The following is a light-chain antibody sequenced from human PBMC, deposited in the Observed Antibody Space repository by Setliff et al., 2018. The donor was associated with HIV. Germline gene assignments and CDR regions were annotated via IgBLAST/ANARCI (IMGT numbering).Light chain of an antibody. CDR2: GNS. CDR1: SSNIGAGYD. Sequence: QSALTQPPSVSGAPGQRVTISCTGSSSNIGAGYDVHWYQQLPGTAPKLLIYGNSNRPSGVPDRFSGSKSGTSASLAITGLQAEDEADYYCQSYDSSLGLVFGTGTKV. CDR3: QSYDSSLGLV. J-gene: IGLJ1*01. V-gene: IGLV1-40*01.